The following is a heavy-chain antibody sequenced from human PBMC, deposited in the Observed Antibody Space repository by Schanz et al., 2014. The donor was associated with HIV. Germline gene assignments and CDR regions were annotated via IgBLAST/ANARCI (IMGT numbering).Heavy chain of an antibody. D-gene: IGHD5-12*01. CDR1: GDTFRSYA. CDR2: INTSGGGT. V-gene: IGHV1-46*01. J-gene: IGHJ6*02. Sequence: QVQLVQSGAELRKPGSSVKVSCKASGDTFRSYAFNWVRQAPGQGLEWMAVINTSGGGTSDALQGRVAVTRDTSTSTVYMDLRNLRFEDSAVYYCARERMATGGFDVWGQGTTVTVSS. CDR3: ARERMATGGFDV.